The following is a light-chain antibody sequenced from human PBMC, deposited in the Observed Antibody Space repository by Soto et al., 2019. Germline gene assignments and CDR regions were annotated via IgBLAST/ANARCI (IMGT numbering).Light chain of an antibody. CDR2: DVT. CDR1: SSDVGGYNY. V-gene: IGLV2-14*03. Sequence: QSVLAQSASVSGSPGQSITISCTGTSSDVGGYNYVSWYQQYPGKAPKLMIYDVTSRPSGVSNRFSGSKSGNTASLTISGLQAEDEADYYCSSHASNRDVLFGGGTKVTVL. J-gene: IGLJ3*02. CDR3: SSHASNRDVL.